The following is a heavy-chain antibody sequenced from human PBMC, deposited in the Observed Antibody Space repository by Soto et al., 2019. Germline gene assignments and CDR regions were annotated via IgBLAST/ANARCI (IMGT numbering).Heavy chain of an antibody. Sequence: QVQLQESGPGLVQPSGTLSLTCAVSGGSVSSSNWWTWVRQPAGEGLEWIGQIFHSGITSYNPSLKSRITISLDKSKNHLSLTLISVTAADTAVYYRARHGGKFFDYWGHGTLVTVSS. CDR1: GGSVSSSNW. V-gene: IGHV4-4*02. D-gene: IGHD2-15*01. CDR2: IFHSGIT. J-gene: IGHJ4*01. CDR3: ARHGGKFFDY.